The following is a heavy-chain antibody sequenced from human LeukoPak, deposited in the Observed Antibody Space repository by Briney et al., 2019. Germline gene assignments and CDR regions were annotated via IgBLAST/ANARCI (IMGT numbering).Heavy chain of an antibody. V-gene: IGHV4-30-4*01. J-gene: IGHJ3*02. D-gene: IGHD2-15*01. Sequence: SQTLSLTCTVSGGSISSGDYYWSWIRQPPGKGLEWIGYIYYSGSTCYNPSLKSRVTVSVDTSKNQFSLKLSSVTAADTAVYYCARDPSKYCSGGSCYSGDAFDIWGQGTMVTVSS. CDR1: GGSISSGDYY. CDR2: IYYSGST. CDR3: ARDPSKYCSGGSCYSGDAFDI.